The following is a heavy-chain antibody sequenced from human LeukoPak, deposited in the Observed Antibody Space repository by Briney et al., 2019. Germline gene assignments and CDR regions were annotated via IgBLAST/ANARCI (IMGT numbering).Heavy chain of an antibody. CDR2: IYNIRTT. J-gene: IGHJ3*02. V-gene: IGHV4-39*07. CDR3: ARRMIMVRDAFDR. D-gene: IGHD3-10*01. Sequence: SSETRSLTCNVSGGSVTSNNLHWGWIRQPPGKGLEWIGIIYNIRTTSYSPSLKSRVTISVDTSKNQFSLKMTSMTAADTAMYFCARRMIMVRDAFDRWGPATMVTVSS. CDR1: GGSVTSNNLH.